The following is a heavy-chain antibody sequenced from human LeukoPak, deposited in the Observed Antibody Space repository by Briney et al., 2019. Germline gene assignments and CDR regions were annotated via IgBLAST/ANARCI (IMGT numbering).Heavy chain of an antibody. CDR3: ARRNDFDI. CDR2: IYYSGNT. CDR1: GGSISGDH. V-gene: IGHV4-59*08. J-gene: IGHJ3*02. Sequence: AETLSLTCTVSGGSISGDHWNWIRQPPGKGLEWIGYIYYSGNTNYNPSLKSRVTISVDTSKNQFSLKLSSVTAADTAVYYCARRNDFDIWGQGTMVTVSS.